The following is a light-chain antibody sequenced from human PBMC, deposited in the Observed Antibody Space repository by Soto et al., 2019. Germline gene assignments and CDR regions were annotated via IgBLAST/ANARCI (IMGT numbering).Light chain of an antibody. CDR3: QQRSHWPT. CDR2: DAS. V-gene: IGKV3D-20*02. J-gene: IGKJ1*01. Sequence: EIVLTQSPGTLCLSPGERATLSCRASQSVSSSYLAWYQQKPGQAPRLLIYDASNRATGIPARFSGSGSGTDFTLTISSLEPEDFAFYFCQQRSHWPTFGQGTKVDIK. CDR1: QSVSSSY.